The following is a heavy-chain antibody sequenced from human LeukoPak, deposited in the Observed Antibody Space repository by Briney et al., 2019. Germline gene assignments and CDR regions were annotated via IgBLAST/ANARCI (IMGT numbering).Heavy chain of an antibody. V-gene: IGHV3-30*02. D-gene: IGHD6-19*01. CDR3: ARDDFVAGTD. J-gene: IGHJ4*02. CDR1: GFTFSSYG. CDR2: IRYDGSNK. Sequence: GGSLRLSCAASGFTFSSYGMHWVRQAPGKGLEWVAFIRYDGSNKYYADSVKGRFTISRDNAKNSLYLQMNSLRAEDTAVYYCARDDFVAGTDWGQGTLVTVSS.